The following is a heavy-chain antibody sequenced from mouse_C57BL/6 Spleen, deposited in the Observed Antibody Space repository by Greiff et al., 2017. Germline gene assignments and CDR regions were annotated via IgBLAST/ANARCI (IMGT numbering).Heavy chain of an antibody. Sequence: QVQLQQSGAELVKPGASVKISCKASGYAFSSCWMNWVKQRPGKGLEWIGQIYPGDGDTNYNGKFKGKATLTADKSSSTAYMQLSSLTSEDSAVYFCGTAQATWDFDYWGQGTTLTVSS. CDR3: GTAQATWDFDY. D-gene: IGHD3-2*02. CDR2: IYPGDGDT. V-gene: IGHV1-80*01. J-gene: IGHJ2*01. CDR1: GYAFSSCW.